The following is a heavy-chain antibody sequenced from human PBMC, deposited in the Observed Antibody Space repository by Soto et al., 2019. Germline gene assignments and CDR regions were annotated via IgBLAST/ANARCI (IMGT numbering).Heavy chain of an antibody. V-gene: IGHV3-30*18. D-gene: IGHD6-13*01. CDR3: AKDKRGITAAPDY. J-gene: IGHJ4*02. CDR2: IFYDGSYK. Sequence: GGSLRLSCAASGFTFSNYAMHWVRQAPGKGLEWVAVIFYDGSYKYYGDSVMGRFTISRDNSKNTLYLQMNSLRPEDTAVYYCAKDKRGITAAPDYWGQGTLVTVSS. CDR1: GFTFSNYA.